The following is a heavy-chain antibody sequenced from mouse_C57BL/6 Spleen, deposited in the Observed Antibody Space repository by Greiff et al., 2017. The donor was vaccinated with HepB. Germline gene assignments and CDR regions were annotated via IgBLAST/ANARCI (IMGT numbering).Heavy chain of an antibody. J-gene: IGHJ3*01. CDR2: IYPGDGDT. V-gene: IGHV1-82*01. CDR1: GYAFSSSW. CDR3: ASSRPGDAWFAY. Sequence: VQLVESGPELVKPGASVKISCKASGYAFSSSWMNWVKQRPGKGLEWIGRIYPGDGDTNYNRKFKGKATLTADKSSSTAYMQLSSLTSEDSAVYFCASSRPGDAWFAYWGQGTLVTVSA.